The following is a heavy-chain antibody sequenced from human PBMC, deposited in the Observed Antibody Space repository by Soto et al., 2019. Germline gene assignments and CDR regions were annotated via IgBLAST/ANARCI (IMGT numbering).Heavy chain of an antibody. CDR1: GYTFTSYG. V-gene: IGHV1-18*01. Sequence: ASVKVSCKASGYTFTSYGISWVRQAPGQGLEWMGWISTYNGNTNFTQKLQGRVTMTTDTSTSTAYMELRSLRSDDTAFYYCVRDEISSAGLDPWGQGTLVTVSS. J-gene: IGHJ5*02. CDR3: VRDEISSAGLDP. CDR2: ISTYNGNT.